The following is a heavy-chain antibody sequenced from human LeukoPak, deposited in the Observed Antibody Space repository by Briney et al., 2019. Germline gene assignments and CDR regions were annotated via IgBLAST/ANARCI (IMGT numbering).Heavy chain of an antibody. V-gene: IGHV3-21*01. CDR1: GFTFSSYW. CDR3: ARESVSGWYIRRDFDY. D-gene: IGHD6-19*01. Sequence: KPGGSLRLSCAASGFTFSSYWMGWVRQAPGKGLEWVSSISSSSSYIYYADSVKGRFTISRDNAKNSLYLQMNSLRAEDTAVYYCARESVSGWYIRRDFDYWGQGTLVTVSS. J-gene: IGHJ4*02. CDR2: ISSSSSYI.